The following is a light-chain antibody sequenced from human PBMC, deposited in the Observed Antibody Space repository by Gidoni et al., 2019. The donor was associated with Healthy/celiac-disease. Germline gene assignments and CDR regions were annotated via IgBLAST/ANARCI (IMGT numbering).Light chain of an antibody. Sequence: DIQMTQSPSSLSASVGDRVTITCRANQGISNYLAWYQQKPGKVPTLLIYAASTLQSGVPSRFSGSGSGTDFTLTISSLQPEDVATYYCQKYNSAPLFGPGTKVDIK. CDR1: QGISNY. J-gene: IGKJ3*01. CDR2: AAS. CDR3: QKYNSAPL. V-gene: IGKV1-27*01.